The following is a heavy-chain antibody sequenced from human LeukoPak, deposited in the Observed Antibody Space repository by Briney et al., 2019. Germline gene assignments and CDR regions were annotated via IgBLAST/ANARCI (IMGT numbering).Heavy chain of an antibody. J-gene: IGHJ3*02. D-gene: IGHD3-3*02. V-gene: IGHV3-74*03. CDR3: ARDRSIEDAFDI. CDR2: INSDGSST. CDR1: GFTFSSYW. Sequence: GGSLRLSCAASGFTFSSYWMHWVRQAPGKGLVWVSRINSDGSSTTYADSAKGRFAISRDNAKNTLFLQMNSLSPEDTAVYYCARDRSIEDAFDIWGQGTMVTVSS.